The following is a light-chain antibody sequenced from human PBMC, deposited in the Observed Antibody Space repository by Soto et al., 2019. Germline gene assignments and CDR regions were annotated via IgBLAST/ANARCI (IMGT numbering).Light chain of an antibody. CDR3: LLSYNGPYV. CDR2: DTT. Sequence: QAVVTQEPSLTVSPGGTVTHTCGSSTGAVTNGHYPYWLQQKPGQAPRTLIYDTTNRHSWTPARFSGSLLGGKAALTLSGAQPEDEAEYYCLLSYNGPYVFGTGTKVTVL. J-gene: IGLJ1*01. CDR1: TGAVTNGHY. V-gene: IGLV7-46*01.